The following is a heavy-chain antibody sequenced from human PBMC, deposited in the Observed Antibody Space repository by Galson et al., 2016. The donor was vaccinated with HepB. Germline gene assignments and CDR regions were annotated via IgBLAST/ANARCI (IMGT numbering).Heavy chain of an antibody. CDR2: ISSNGIST. V-gene: IGHV3-64*04. Sequence: SLRLSCAASGFAFSTFGMHWVRHAPGKGLEYVSGISSNGISTYYADSVKGRFTISRDNSKNTLYLQMNSLRAEDTAVYYCARDSSGWYGIFDYWGQGTLVTVSS. D-gene: IGHD6-19*01. CDR3: ARDSSGWYGIFDY. J-gene: IGHJ4*02. CDR1: GFAFSTFG.